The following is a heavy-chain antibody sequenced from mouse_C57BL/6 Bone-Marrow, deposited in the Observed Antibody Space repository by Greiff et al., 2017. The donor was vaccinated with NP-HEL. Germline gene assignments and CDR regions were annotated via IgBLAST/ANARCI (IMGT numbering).Heavy chain of an antibody. V-gene: IGHV5-6*01. Sequence: VQLQQSGGDLVKPGGSLKLSCAASGFTFSSYGMSWVRQTPDKRLEWVATISSGGSYTYYPDSVKGRFTISRDNAKNTLYLQMSSLKSEDTAMYYCANYGGAYWGQGTLVTVSA. CDR2: ISSGGSYT. CDR3: ANYGGAY. CDR1: GFTFSSYG. D-gene: IGHD2-4*01. J-gene: IGHJ3*01.